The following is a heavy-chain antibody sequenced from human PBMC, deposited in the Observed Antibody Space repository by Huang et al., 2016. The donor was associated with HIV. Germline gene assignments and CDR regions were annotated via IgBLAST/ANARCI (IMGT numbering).Heavy chain of an antibody. CDR1: GGTFSTYA. D-gene: IGHD6-6*01. J-gene: IGHJ6*02. CDR2: IRPILSTA. V-gene: IGHV1-69*01. Sequence: QVQLVQSGAEVKKPGSSVKVSCKASGGTFSTYAISWVRQAPGHGLGWMGGIRPILSTANYAQKFQGTVTITADEFTSTAYMELSSLRSEDTALYYCARGRTRSSLYDSYYGLDVWGQGTTVTVSS. CDR3: ARGRTRSSLYDSYYGLDV.